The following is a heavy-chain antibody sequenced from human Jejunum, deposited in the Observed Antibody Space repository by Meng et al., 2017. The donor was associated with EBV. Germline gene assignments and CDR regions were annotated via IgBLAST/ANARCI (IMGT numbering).Heavy chain of an antibody. J-gene: IGHJ4*02. CDR1: GDSITRGAYL. CDR2: IYHIGST. V-gene: IGHV4-30-2*01. CDR3: ARGGPDFGDYVPFDY. Sequence: QLRRRESGSGLVTPSQTLSLTCTVSGDSITRGAYLWSWIRQPPGKGLEWIGNIYHIGSTYYNPSLKSRVTISVDRSKNQFSLKLTSVTAADTAVYYCARGGPDFGDYVPFDYWGQGTLVTVSS. D-gene: IGHD4-17*01.